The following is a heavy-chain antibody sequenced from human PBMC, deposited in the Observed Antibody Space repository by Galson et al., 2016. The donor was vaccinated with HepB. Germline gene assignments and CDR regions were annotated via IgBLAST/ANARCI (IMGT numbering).Heavy chain of an antibody. V-gene: IGHV1-18*01. CDR2: VSGSNIHT. Sequence: SVKVSCKASGYTLTDYGITWVRQAPGQGLQWMGWVSGSNIHTYSLDSFQVRLTMTTETSTNTAYMELRSLTSDDTAVYFCARDNHGGWGSFVIVGQGTMVTVSS. CDR3: ARDNHGGWGSFVI. J-gene: IGHJ3*02. D-gene: IGHD4-23*01. CDR1: GYTLTDYG.